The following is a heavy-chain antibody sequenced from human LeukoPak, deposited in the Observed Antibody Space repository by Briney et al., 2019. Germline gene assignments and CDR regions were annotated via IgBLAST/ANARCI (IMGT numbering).Heavy chain of an antibody. CDR2: ISTSSSYI. V-gene: IGHV3-21*01. CDR3: ARDKRGANWFDP. CDR1: GFTFSSYT. D-gene: IGHD1-26*01. Sequence: GRSVRLSCAASGFTFSSYTMNWVRQGSGKGLEWGSSISTSSSYIHYADSVKGRFTISRDNAKNSLFLQMNSLRAEDTAVYYCARDKRGANWFDPWGQGTLVTVSS. J-gene: IGHJ5*02.